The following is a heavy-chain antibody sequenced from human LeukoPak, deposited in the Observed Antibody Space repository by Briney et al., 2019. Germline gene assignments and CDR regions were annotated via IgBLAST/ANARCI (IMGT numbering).Heavy chain of an antibody. CDR3: ANSGSYDSGAFDI. D-gene: IGHD1-26*01. CDR2: ISYDGSNK. CDR1: GFTFSSYA. J-gene: IGHJ3*02. Sequence: GGSLRLSCAASGFTFSSYAMHWVRQAPGKGLEWVAVISYDGSNKYYADSVKGRFTISRDNSKNTLYLQMNSLRAEDTAVYYCANSGSYDSGAFDIWGQGTMVTVSS. V-gene: IGHV3-30-3*01.